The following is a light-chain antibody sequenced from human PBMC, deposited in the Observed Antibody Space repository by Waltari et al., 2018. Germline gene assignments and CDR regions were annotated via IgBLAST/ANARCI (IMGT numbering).Light chain of an antibody. CDR3: SSYTRRNTVI. CDR1: DSDIGAYNS. Sequence: QSALAQPASVSGSPGQSITISCTGTDSDIGAYNSVSLYQQHPGIAPKLLLYDVSDRPSGVSARFSGSKSGKTASLTISGLQPEDAADYYCSSYTRRNTVIFGGGTKLTVV. J-gene: IGLJ2*01. CDR2: DVS. V-gene: IGLV2-14*03.